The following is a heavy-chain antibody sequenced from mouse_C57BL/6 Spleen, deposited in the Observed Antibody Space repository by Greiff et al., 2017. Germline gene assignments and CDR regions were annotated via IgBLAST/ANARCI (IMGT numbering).Heavy chain of an antibody. J-gene: IGHJ1*03. D-gene: IGHD1-1*01. CDR1: GFTFSDYG. CDR3: ARPLYGSTRNWYFDV. V-gene: IGHV5-17*01. Sequence: EVQVVESGGGLVKPGGSLKLSCAASGFTFSDYGMHWVRQAPEKGLEWVAYISSGSSTIYYADTVKGRFTISRDNAKNTLFLQMTSLRSEDTAMYYCARPLYGSTRNWYFDVWGTGTTVTVSS. CDR2: ISSGSSTI.